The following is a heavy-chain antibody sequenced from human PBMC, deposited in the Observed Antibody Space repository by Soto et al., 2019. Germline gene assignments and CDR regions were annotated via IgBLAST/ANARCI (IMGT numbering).Heavy chain of an antibody. D-gene: IGHD3-22*01. CDR3: AKGPDGSGYYHNWFDS. CDR2: ISRTGDSA. V-gene: IGHV3-23*01. J-gene: IGHJ5*01. CDR1: GFRFSDYA. Sequence: PGGSLRLSCAASGFRFSDYAMSWVRQAPGKGLEWVSGISRTGDSAYYADSVKGRFAISRDRSKNRLSLQMNSLRVEDTAVYYCAKGPDGSGYYHNWFDSWGQGT.